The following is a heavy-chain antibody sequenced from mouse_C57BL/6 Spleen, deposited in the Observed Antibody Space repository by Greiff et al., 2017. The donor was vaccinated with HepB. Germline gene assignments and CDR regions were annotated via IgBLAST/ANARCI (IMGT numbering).Heavy chain of an antibody. CDR2: IYPSDSET. CDR1: GYTFTSYW. D-gene: IGHD2-1*01. J-gene: IGHJ2*01. CDR3: AREGGYYGNLYYFDY. Sequence: QVHVKQPGAELVRPGSSVKLSCKASGYTFTSYWMDWVKQRPGQGLEWIGNIYPSDSETHYNQKFKDKATLTVDKSSSTAYMQLSSLTSEDSAVYYCAREGGYYGNLYYFDYWGQGTTLTVSS. V-gene: IGHV1-61*01.